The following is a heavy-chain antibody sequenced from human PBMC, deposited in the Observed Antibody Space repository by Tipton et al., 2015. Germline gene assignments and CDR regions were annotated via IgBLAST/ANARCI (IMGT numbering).Heavy chain of an antibody. CDR2: ISHSGNT. CDR3: ARVLCGGDCYSVGD. V-gene: IGHV4-38-2*01. J-gene: IGHJ4*02. CDR1: AYSISSDYY. D-gene: IGHD2-21*02. Sequence: GLVKPSETLSLTCAVSAYSISSDYYWGWIRQPPGKGLEWIGSISHSGNTYYNPSLKSRVTMSRDTSKNQFSLKLTSVTAADTAVYYCARVLCGGDCYSVGDWGQGTLVTVSS.